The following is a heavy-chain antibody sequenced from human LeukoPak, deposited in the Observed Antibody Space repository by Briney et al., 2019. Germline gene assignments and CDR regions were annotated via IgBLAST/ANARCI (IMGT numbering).Heavy chain of an antibody. V-gene: IGHV3-21*01. CDR3: ARDGSGFYHYYYMDV. CDR1: AFTFTDYS. Sequence: GGSLTRSCAPSAFTFTDYSMNWVRQAPGKALEWFAHISTVSTYTHYTDSVKGRFTISRDNRKNLLYLQMSSLGVEDTAVYYCARDGSGFYHYYYMDVWGKGTTVTVSS. J-gene: IGHJ6*03. D-gene: IGHD6-25*01. CDR2: ISTVSTYT.